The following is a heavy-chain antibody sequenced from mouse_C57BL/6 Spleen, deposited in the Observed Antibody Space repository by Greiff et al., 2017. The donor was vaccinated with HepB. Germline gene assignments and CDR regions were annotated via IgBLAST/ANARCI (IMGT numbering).Heavy chain of an antibody. D-gene: IGHD2-4*01. V-gene: IGHV1-52*01. CDR3: ARFDYAPYWYFDV. CDR2: IDPSDSET. Sequence: QVQLQQPGAELVRPGSSVKLSCKASGYTFTSYWMHWVKQRPIQGLEWIGNIDPSDSETHYNQKFKDKATLTVDKSSSTAYMQLSSLTSEDSAVYYCARFDYAPYWYFDVWGTGTTVTVSS. CDR1: GYTFTSYW. J-gene: IGHJ1*03.